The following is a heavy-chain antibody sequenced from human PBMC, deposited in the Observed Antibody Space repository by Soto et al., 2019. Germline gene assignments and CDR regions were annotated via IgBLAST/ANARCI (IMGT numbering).Heavy chain of an antibody. CDR3: ARDGDGSGKDFDY. CDR1: GFTFSSYW. Sequence: GGSLRLSCAASGFTFSSYWMSWVRQAPGKGLEWVANIKQDGSEKYYVDSVKGRFTISRDNAKNSLYLQMNSLRAEDKAVYYCARDGDGSGKDFDYWGQGTLVTVSS. D-gene: IGHD3-10*01. V-gene: IGHV3-7*01. CDR2: IKQDGSEK. J-gene: IGHJ4*02.